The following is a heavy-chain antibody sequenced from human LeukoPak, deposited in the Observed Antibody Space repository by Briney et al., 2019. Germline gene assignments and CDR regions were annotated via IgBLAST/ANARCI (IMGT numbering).Heavy chain of an antibody. D-gene: IGHD6-19*01. CDR3: ARGIAVAGTQGSNFDY. V-gene: IGHV3-21*01. Sequence: PGGSLRLSCAASGFTFSSYSMNWVRQAPGKGLEWVSSISSSSSYIYYADSVKGRFTISRDNAKNSLYLQMNSLRAEDTAVYYCARGIAVAGTQGSNFDYWGQGTLVTVSS. J-gene: IGHJ4*02. CDR2: ISSSSSYI. CDR1: GFTFSSYS.